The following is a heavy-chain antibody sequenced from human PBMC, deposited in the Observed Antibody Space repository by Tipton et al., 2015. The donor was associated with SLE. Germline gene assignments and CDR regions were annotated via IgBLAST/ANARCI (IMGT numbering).Heavy chain of an antibody. Sequence: TLSLTCTVSGGSISSHYWSWIRQPPGKGLEWIGYIYYSGSTNYNPSLKSRVTISVDTSKNQFSLKLSSVTAADTAVYYCARVRGYAFDIWGQGTMVTVSS. CDR2: IYYSGST. D-gene: IGHD3-10*01. CDR1: GGSISSHY. CDR3: ARVRGYAFDI. J-gene: IGHJ3*02. V-gene: IGHV4-59*08.